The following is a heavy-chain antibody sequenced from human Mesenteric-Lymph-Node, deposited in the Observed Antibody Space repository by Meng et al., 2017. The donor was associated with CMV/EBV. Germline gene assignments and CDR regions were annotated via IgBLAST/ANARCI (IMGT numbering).Heavy chain of an antibody. CDR3: ARGGFLDWIPEPFDI. Sequence: ASVKVSCKTSGFTFTAYYIHWVRQAPGQGLEWMGRISPYSGATDSAQKFHGTVTMTRDTSINTAYMELRSLRSDDTAMYYCARGGFLDWIPEPFDIWGQGSLVTVSS. CDR2: ISPYSGAT. CDR1: GFTFTAYY. J-gene: IGHJ5*02. D-gene: IGHD3/OR15-3a*01. V-gene: IGHV1-2*02.